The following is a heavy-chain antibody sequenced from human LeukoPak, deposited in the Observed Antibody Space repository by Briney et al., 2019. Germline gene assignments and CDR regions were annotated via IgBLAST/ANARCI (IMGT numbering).Heavy chain of an antibody. CDR3: ARDALYCSSSSCYRYWYFDL. D-gene: IGHD2-2*01. V-gene: IGHV4-4*07. CDR1: GGSISGSY. J-gene: IGHJ2*01. Sequence: SETLSLTCTVSGGSISGSYWNWVRQPAEKGLEWIGRIYTSGSTNYNPSLKSRVTTSVDTSKNQFSLKLGSVTAADTAVYYCARDALYCSSSSCYRYWYFDLWGRGTLVTVSS. CDR2: IYTSGST.